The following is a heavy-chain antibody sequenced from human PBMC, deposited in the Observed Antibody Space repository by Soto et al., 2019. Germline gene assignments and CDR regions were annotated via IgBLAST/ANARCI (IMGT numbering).Heavy chain of an antibody. CDR2: IYYSGST. Sequence: SETLSLTCTVSGGSISSYYWSWIRQPPGKGLEWIGYIYYSGSTNYNPSLKSRVTISVDTSKNQFSLKLSSVTAADTAVYYCAGDRHCSSTSCYTEGWFDPWGQGTLVTVSS. J-gene: IGHJ5*02. CDR1: GGSISSYY. CDR3: AGDRHCSSTSCYTEGWFDP. D-gene: IGHD2-2*02. V-gene: IGHV4-59*01.